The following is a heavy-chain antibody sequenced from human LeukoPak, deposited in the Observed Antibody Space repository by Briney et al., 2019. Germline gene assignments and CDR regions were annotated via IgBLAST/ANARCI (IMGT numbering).Heavy chain of an antibody. CDR3: ASDEVTY. V-gene: IGHV3-7*01. CDR2: IKEDGSEK. Sequence: GGSLRLSCAASGFTFSSHRMSWVRQTPGKGLEWVAHIKEDGSEKYYVDSVKGRFTISRDNAKNSLYLQVNSVRSDDTAVDYCASDEVTYWGQGILVTVSS. J-gene: IGHJ4*02. CDR1: GFTFSSHR.